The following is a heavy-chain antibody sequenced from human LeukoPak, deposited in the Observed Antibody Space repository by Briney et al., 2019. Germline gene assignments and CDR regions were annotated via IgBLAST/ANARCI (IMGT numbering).Heavy chain of an antibody. J-gene: IGHJ4*02. V-gene: IGHV3-30-3*01. Sequence: GRSLRLSCAASGFTFSSYAMHWVRQAPGKGLEWVAVISYDGSNKYYADSVKGRFTISRDNSKNTLYLQMNSLRAEDTAVYYCARDLRYEAGPFDYWGQGTLVTVSS. CDR2: ISYDGSNK. CDR3: ARDLRYEAGPFDY. D-gene: IGHD1-14*01. CDR1: GFTFSSYA.